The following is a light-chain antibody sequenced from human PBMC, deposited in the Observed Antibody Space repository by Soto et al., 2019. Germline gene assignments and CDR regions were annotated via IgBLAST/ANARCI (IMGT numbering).Light chain of an antibody. CDR2: DAS. J-gene: IGKJ4*01. Sequence: EIVMTQSPATLSVSPGERATLSCRASQTVRNNYLAWYQQKPGQAPRLLIYDASSRATGIPDRFSGSGSGADFTLTISRLDPEDFALYYCQQYATYPLTFGGGTKVDIK. CDR1: QTVRNNY. V-gene: IGKV3D-20*02. CDR3: QQYATYPLT.